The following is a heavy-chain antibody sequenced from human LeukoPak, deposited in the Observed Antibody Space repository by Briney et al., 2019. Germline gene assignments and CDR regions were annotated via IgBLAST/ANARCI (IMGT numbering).Heavy chain of an antibody. Sequence: GGSLRLSCAASGFTVSDNYMSWVRQAPGKGLEWVSVFYSGGSTRYADSVKGRFTISRDNSKNTLYLQLNSLRAEGTAVYFCASSSWSSEYFHYWGQGTLVTVSS. D-gene: IGHD6-13*01. J-gene: IGHJ1*01. CDR3: ASSSWSSEYFHY. V-gene: IGHV3-66*01. CDR2: FYSGGST. CDR1: GFTVSDNY.